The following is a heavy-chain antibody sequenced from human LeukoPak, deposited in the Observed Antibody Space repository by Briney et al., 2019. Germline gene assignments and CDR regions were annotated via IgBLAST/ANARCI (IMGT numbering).Heavy chain of an antibody. CDR3: ARTYSWSLSRFDY. CDR2: ISSSGSTI. V-gene: IGHV3-48*03. J-gene: IGHJ4*02. Sequence: GGSLRLSCAASGFTFSSYEMNWVRQAPGKGLEWVSYISSSGSTIYYADSVKGRFTISRDNAKNSLYLQMNSLRAEDTAVYYCARTYSWSLSRFDYWGQGTLVTVSS. D-gene: IGHD3-16*02. CDR1: GFTFSSYE.